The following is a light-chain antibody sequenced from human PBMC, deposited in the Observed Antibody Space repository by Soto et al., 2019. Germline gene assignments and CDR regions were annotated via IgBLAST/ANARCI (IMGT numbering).Light chain of an antibody. CDR2: DAS. V-gene: IGKV1-17*02. CDR1: QGIRND. Sequence: DIQMTQSPSSLSASVGDRVTITCRASQGIRNDLHWYQQKPGKAPKRLIYDASSLQSGVPSRFSGSGCGTEFTLTISNLQREDFGTYCCRQHNNYQRAFGGGTKVEIK. CDR3: RQHNNYQRA. J-gene: IGKJ4*01.